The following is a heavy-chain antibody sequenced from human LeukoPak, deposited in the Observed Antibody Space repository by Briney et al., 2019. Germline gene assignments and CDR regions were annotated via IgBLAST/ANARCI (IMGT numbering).Heavy chain of an antibody. Sequence: SETLSLTCTVSGGSISSYYWSWIRQPAGKGLEWIGRIYTSGSTNYNPSLKSRVTMSVDTSKNQFSLKLSSVTAADTAVYYCARERGYDFWSGYYTNYYMDVWGKGTTVTVSS. J-gene: IGHJ6*03. D-gene: IGHD3-3*01. V-gene: IGHV4-4*07. CDR3: ARERGYDFWSGYYTNYYMDV. CDR1: GGSISSYY. CDR2: IYTSGST.